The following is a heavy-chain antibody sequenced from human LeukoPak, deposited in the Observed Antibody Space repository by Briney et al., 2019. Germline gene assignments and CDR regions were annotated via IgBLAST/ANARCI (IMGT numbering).Heavy chain of an antibody. CDR1: GYTFTGYY. D-gene: IGHD6-6*01. J-gene: IGHJ3*02. CDR2: INPNCGGT. CDR3: AKYSSSSNAFDI. V-gene: IGHV1-2*02. Sequence: ASVKVSCKASGYTFTGYYMHWVRQAPGQGLEWMGWINPNCGGTNYAQKVQGRVTMTRDTSISTAYMELSRLRSDDTAVYYCAKYSSSSNAFDIWGQGTMVTVSS.